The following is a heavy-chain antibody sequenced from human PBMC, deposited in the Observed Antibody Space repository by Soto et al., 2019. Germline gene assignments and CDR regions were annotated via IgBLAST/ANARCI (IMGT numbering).Heavy chain of an antibody. CDR1: GDSMSNTNW. Sequence: SETLSLTCTVSGDSMSNTNWWSWVRQPPGKGLEWIGEIYHSGSTNYNPSFKSRVTISVDKSKNQFSLNLTSVTAADTAVYYCAKRTLRRLRFVETHWGQGTLVTVSS. J-gene: IGHJ4*02. CDR3: AKRTLRRLRFVETH. D-gene: IGHD3-3*01. CDR2: IYHSGST. V-gene: IGHV4-4*02.